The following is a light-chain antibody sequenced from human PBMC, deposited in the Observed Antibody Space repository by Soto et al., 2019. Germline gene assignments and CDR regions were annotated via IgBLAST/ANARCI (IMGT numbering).Light chain of an antibody. J-gene: IGKJ1*01. CDR1: QGIIDY. CDR2: AAS. CDR3: QTYDTAPPT. Sequence: DIQMTQSPSSLSASVGDTVTITCRASQGIIDYLAWYQQRPGKVPKLLIYAASTLQTGVPSRFSGSGAGTDFTLTISSLQPEDVLTYYYQTYDTAPPTFGKGTRVEIK. V-gene: IGKV1-27*01.